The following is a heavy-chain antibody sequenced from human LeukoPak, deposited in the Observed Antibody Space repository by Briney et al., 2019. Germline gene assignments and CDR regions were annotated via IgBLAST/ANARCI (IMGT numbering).Heavy chain of an antibody. V-gene: IGHV1-69*04. CDR1: GGTFSSYA. D-gene: IGHD2-2*01. CDR3: ASNRYCSSTSCYPYYYGMDV. J-gene: IGHJ6*02. Sequence: VASVKVSCKASGGTFSSYAISWVRQAPGQGLERMGRIIPIFGIANYAQKFQGRVTITADKSTSTAYMELSSLRSEDTAVYYCASNRYCSSTSCYPYYYGMDVWGQGTTVTVSS. CDR2: IIPIFGIA.